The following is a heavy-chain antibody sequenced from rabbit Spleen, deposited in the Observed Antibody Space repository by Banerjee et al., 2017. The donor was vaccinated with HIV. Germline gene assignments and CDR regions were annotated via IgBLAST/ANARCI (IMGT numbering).Heavy chain of an antibody. CDR2: IDTSDGDT. CDR3: ARGGGSGNGVFIAISAFNL. CDR1: GFSFSNKAV. D-gene: IGHD1-1*01. V-gene: IGHV1S45*01. J-gene: IGHJ4*01. Sequence: QEQLVESGGGLVKPEGSLKLSCTASGFSFSNKAVMCWVRQAPGKGLEWIACIDTSDGDTDYANWPKGRFTISKTSSTTVTLQMTSLTAADTATYFWARGGGSGNGVFIAISAFNLWGQGPLVTVS.